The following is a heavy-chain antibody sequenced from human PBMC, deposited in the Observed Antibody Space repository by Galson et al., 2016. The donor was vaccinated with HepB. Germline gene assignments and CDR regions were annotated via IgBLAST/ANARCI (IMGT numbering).Heavy chain of an antibody. Sequence: SLRLSCAASGFTFSNYALSWVRRAPGKGLEWVSHIDGPTPNTNYADSVRGRFSIYRDNSRDTLCLQMDSLPAEDSAIYYCTTGLSHHFDSWGQGTRVTVSS. CDR3: TTGLSHHFDS. CDR2: IDGPTPNT. CDR1: GFTFSNYA. D-gene: IGHD2/OR15-2a*01. V-gene: IGHV3-23*01. J-gene: IGHJ4*02.